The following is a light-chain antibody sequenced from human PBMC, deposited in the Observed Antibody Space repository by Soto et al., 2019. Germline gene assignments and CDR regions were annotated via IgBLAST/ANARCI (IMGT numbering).Light chain of an antibody. CDR1: QSVSRSL. CDR3: QQYGNPPPYS. CDR2: GAS. J-gene: IGKJ2*03. V-gene: IGKV3-20*01. Sequence: EIVLTQSPGTLSLSPGERATLSCRASQSVSRSLLAWYQQKPGQAPRLLIYGASTRATGIADRFSGSGSGTDVTLTISRLEPEDFAVYYCQQYGNPPPYSFGQGTKLEIK.